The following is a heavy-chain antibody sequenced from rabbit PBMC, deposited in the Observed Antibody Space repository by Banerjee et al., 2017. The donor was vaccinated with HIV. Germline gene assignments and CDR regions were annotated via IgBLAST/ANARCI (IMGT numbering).Heavy chain of an antibody. V-gene: IGHV1S45*01. CDR1: GFSFSSSYW. J-gene: IGHJ6*01. D-gene: IGHD6-1*01. CDR3: ARAPDGNGVDGMDL. Sequence: QEQLEEPGGDLVKPEGSLTLTCTASGFSFSSSYWICWVRQAPGKGLEWVGCIYTGSSDIVYYANWAKGRFTLSKASSTTVTLQMTSLTAADTATYFCARAPDGNGVDGMDLWGP. CDR2: IYTGSSDIV.